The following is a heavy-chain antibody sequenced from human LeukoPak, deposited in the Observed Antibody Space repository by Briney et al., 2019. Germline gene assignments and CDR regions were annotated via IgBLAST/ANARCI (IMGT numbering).Heavy chain of an antibody. CDR2: IWYDGSNK. CDR1: GFTFSSYD. Sequence: GGSLRLSCAASGFTFSSYDMHWVRQAPGKGLEWVAVIWYDGSNKYYADSVKGRFTISRDNSKNTLYLQMNSLRAEDTAVYYCAREDIVATSPYCYYYGMDVWGQGTTVTVSS. CDR3: AREDIVATSPYCYYYGMDV. V-gene: IGHV3-33*01. J-gene: IGHJ6*02. D-gene: IGHD5-12*01.